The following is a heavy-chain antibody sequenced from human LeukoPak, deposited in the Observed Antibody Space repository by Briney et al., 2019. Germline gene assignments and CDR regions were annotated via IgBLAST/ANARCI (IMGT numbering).Heavy chain of an antibody. CDR1: GLTFSSYW. J-gene: IGHJ6*03. CDR2: INTDGST. CDR3: ATGGGWEPSSGVVTHIDV. V-gene: IGHV3-74*01. D-gene: IGHD3-3*01. Sequence: PGGSLRLSCAASGLTFSSYWMHWVRQAPGKGLVWVSRINTDGSTVYADSVKGRFTTSRDNAKNTLYLQMSSLRVEDTAVYYCATGGGWEPSSGVVTHIDVWGKGTTVTVSS.